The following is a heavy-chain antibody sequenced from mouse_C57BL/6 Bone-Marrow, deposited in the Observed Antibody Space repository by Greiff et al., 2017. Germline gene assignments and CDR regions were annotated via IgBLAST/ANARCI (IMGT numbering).Heavy chain of an antibody. CDR3: ARENWAYYAMDY. D-gene: IGHD4-1*01. V-gene: IGHV1-9*01. J-gene: IGHJ4*01. CDR2: ILPGSGST. CDR1: GYTFTGYW. Sequence: QVQLQQSGAELMKPGASVKLSCKATGYTFTGYWIEWVKQRPGHGLEWIGEILPGSGSTNYNEKFKGKATFTADTSSNTAYMQLSSLTTKDSAIYYCARENWAYYAMDYWGQGTSVTVSS.